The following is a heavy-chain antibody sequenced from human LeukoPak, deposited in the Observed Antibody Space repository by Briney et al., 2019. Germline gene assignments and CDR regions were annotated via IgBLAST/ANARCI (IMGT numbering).Heavy chain of an antibody. V-gene: IGHV3-23*01. D-gene: IGHD6-13*01. CDR2: IGGSGGTSGDST. CDR1: GFTFSSYA. CDR3: AKHRSGIAASGSNC. J-gene: IGHJ4*02. Sequence: GGSLRLSCAASGFTFSSYAMSWVRQAPGKGLEWVSVSVIGGSGGTSGDSTYYADSGKGRFTISRDDSNNMLYLQMNNLRVEDTAVYYCAKHRSGIAASGSNCWGQGTLVSVSS.